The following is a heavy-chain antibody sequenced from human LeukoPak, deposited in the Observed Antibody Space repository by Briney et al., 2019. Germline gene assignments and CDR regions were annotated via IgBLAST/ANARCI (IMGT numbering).Heavy chain of an antibody. D-gene: IGHD2-2*01. J-gene: IGHJ5*02. CDR1: GYTFTSHD. V-gene: IGHV1-8*01. CDR3: ARGPPIYCSSTSCLYNWFDP. CDR2: MNPDSGNT. Sequence: GASVKVSCKASGYTFTSHDINWVRQAPGQGLEWMGWMNPDSGNTGYAQTIQGRVTMTRDTSINTAYMELSSLRSEDTAVYYCARGPPIYCSSTSCLYNWFDPWGQGTLVTVSS.